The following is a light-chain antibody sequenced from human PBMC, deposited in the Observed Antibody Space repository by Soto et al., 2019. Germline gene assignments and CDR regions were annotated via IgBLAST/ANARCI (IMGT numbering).Light chain of an antibody. CDR3: QQSYSTLYT. CDR2: AAS. Sequence: DIQMTQSPSSLSASVGDRVTITCRASQSISSYLNWYQQKPGKAPKLLIYAASSLQSGVPSRFSGSGSGTDFTLTTSSLQPEDFATYYCQQSYSTLYTFGQGTKLESK. CDR1: QSISSY. V-gene: IGKV1-39*01. J-gene: IGKJ2*01.